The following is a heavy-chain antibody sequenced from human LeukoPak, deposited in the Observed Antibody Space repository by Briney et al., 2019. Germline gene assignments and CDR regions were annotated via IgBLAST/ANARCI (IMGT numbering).Heavy chain of an antibody. J-gene: IGHJ4*02. Sequence: GGSLRLSCSASGFIFSGYAMHWVRQAPGKGLVYVSAISSHGGSTYYADSVKGRFTISRGNSKNTLYLQMSSLRAEDTAVYYCVKGGYYYDSSGYYDYWGQGTLVTVSS. CDR2: ISSHGGST. CDR3: VKGGYYYDSSGYYDY. CDR1: GFIFSGYA. D-gene: IGHD3-22*01. V-gene: IGHV3-64D*06.